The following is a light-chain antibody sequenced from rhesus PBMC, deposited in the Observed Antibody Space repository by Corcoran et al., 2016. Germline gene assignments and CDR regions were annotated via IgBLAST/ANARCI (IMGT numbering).Light chain of an antibody. CDR2: NNN. Sequence: QSVLTQSPSASGAPGQSVTISCSGGISNIGSNYVYWYQHLSGEAPKLLIYNNNQRPSGVPDRFSGSKSGTSASLAISGLQSEDEADYYCSSWDITLSGNYVFGTGTRLTVL. CDR1: ISNIGSNY. V-gene: IGLV1-72*02. CDR3: SSWDITLSGNYV. J-gene: IGLJ1*01.